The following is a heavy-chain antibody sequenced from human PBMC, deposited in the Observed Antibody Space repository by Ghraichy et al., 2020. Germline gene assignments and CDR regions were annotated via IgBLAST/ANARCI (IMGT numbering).Heavy chain of an antibody. J-gene: IGHJ3*02. D-gene: IGHD1-7*01. CDR3: ARGITGTTHDAFDI. CDR2: ISSSSSYI. V-gene: IGHV3-21*01. CDR1: GFTFSSYS. Sequence: CAASGFTFSSYSMNWVRQAPGKGLEWVSSISSSSSYIYYADSVKGRFTISRDNAKNSLYLQMNSLRAEDTAVYYCARGITGTTHDAFDIWGQGPMVTFSS.